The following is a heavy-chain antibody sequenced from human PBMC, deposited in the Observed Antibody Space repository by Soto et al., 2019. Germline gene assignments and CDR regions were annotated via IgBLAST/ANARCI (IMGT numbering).Heavy chain of an antibody. CDR1: GFTFSSYA. Sequence: GGSLRLSCAASGFTFSSYAMSWVRQAPGKGLEWVSAISGSGGSTYYADSVKGRFTISRDNSKNTLYLQMNSLRAEDTAVYYCAKCYDYVWGSYTPYYYGMDVWGQGTTVTVSS. CDR3: AKCYDYVWGSYTPYYYGMDV. D-gene: IGHD3-16*01. V-gene: IGHV3-23*01. CDR2: ISGSGGST. J-gene: IGHJ6*02.